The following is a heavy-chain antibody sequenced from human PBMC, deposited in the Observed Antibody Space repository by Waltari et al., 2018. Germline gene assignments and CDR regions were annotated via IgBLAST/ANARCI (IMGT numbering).Heavy chain of an antibody. J-gene: IGHJ2*01. CDR2: IKSNTDGGTT. Sequence: EVQLVESGGGLVKPGGSLRLSCAASGTRFRHAWMNWVRQAPGKGPEWVGRIKSNTDGGTTDYNAVVRGRFFMSRDDSKNTLHLEMKSLKTEDTAVYYCTTELGIGAFFDFWGRGTLVTVSS. V-gene: IGHV3-15*01. D-gene: IGHD3-10*01. CDR3: TTELGIGAFFDF. CDR1: GTRFRHAW.